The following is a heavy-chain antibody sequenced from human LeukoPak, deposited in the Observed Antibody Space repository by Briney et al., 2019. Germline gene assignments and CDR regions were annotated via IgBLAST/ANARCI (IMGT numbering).Heavy chain of an antibody. CDR2: ISGSGGST. D-gene: IGHD3-22*01. Sequence: PGGSLRLSXAASGFTFSSYAMSWVRQAPGKGLEWVSAISGSGGSTYYADSVKGRFTISRDNSKNTLYLQMNSLRAEDTAVYYCAKDSRINYYDSSGYYSDYWGQGTLVTVSS. CDR3: AKDSRINYYDSSGYYSDY. J-gene: IGHJ4*02. CDR1: GFTFSSYA. V-gene: IGHV3-23*01.